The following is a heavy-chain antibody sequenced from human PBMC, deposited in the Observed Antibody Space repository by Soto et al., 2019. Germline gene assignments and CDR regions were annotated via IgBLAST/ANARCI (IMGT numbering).Heavy chain of an antibody. J-gene: IGHJ6*02. CDR2: ISAYNGNT. CDR3: ARVTAAMTRGSLYGMDV. CDR1: GYTFTSYG. V-gene: IGHV1-18*01. Sequence: ASVKVSCKASGYTFTSYGISWVRQAPGQGLEWMGWISAYNGNTNYAQKLQGRVTMTRDTSISTAYMELSRLRSDDTAVYYCARVTAAMTRGSLYGMDVWGQGTTVTVSS. D-gene: IGHD2-2*01.